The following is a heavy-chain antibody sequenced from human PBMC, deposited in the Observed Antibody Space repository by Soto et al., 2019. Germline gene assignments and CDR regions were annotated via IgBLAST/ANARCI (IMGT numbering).Heavy chain of an antibody. CDR3: AREKISPSCCNCFDP. CDR1: GFIFSSYA. D-gene: IGHD2-2*01. CDR2: ISGSGGST. J-gene: IGHJ5*02. V-gene: IGHV3-23*01. Sequence: ELQLLESGGGLVQPGGSLRLSCAASGFIFSSYAMSWVRQAPGKGLEWVSAISGSGGSTYYTDSVKGRFTISRDNSKNTLYLQMNSLRAEDTAVYYCAREKISPSCCNCFDPWGQGTLFTVSS.